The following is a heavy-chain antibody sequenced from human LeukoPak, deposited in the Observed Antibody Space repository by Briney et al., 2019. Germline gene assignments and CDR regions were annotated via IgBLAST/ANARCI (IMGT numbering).Heavy chain of an antibody. Sequence: SETLSLTCTVSGDSISGYYWGWIRQPPGKGLEWIGYVYHTGHTHYSPSLKSRVTVSLDTSRNQVSLILSSVTAADTAVYYCARHRFGHLFDYWGQGTLVFVSS. V-gene: IGHV4-59*01. J-gene: IGHJ4*02. CDR3: ARHRFGHLFDY. CDR1: GDSISGYY. CDR2: VYHTGHT. D-gene: IGHD3-16*01.